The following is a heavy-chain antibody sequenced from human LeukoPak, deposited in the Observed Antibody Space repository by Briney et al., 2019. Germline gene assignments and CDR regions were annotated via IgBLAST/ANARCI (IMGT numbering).Heavy chain of an antibody. D-gene: IGHD2-21*02. J-gene: IGHJ4*02. CDR3: AKVPRDSDCY. CDR2: INEDGSVK. CDR1: GGTFSAYW. Sequence: PGGSLRLSCAVSGGTFSAYWMAWVRQSQGKGLEWVAEINEDGSVKYYVDSMKGRFTISRDNAKNSLYLQMNSLGAEDTSVYYCAKVPRDSDCYWGQGTLVTVSS. V-gene: IGHV3-7*01.